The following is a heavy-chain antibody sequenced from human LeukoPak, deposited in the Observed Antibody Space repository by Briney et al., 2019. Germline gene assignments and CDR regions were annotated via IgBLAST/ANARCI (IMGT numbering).Heavy chain of an antibody. CDR2: IYTNGST. J-gene: IGHJ4*02. CDR3: ARARNDFWSGYYDY. V-gene: IGHV4-61*09. D-gene: IGHD3-3*01. CDR1: GGSISSGSYF. Sequence: PSETLSLTCTVSGGSISSGSYFWNWIRQPAGKGLEWIGHIYTNGSTNYNPSLKSRVTISVDTSKNQFSLKLSSLTAADTAVYYCARARNDFWSGYYDYWGQGTLVTVSS.